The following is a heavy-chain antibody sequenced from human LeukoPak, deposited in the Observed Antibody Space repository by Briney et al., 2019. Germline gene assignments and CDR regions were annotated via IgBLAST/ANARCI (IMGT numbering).Heavy chain of an antibody. CDR2: TYYRSKWYN. CDR1: GDSVSSNSAA. Sequence: SQTLSLTCAISGDSVSSNSAAWNWIRQSPSSGLEWLGRTYYRSKWYNDYAVSAKSRITINPDTSKNQFSLQLNSVTPEDTAVYYCARARVNWNDVHWFDPWGQGTLVTVSS. CDR3: ARARVNWNDVHWFDP. V-gene: IGHV6-1*01. D-gene: IGHD1-1*01. J-gene: IGHJ5*02.